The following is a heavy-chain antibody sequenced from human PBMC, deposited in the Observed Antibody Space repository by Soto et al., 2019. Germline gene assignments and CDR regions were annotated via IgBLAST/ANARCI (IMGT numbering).Heavy chain of an antibody. CDR3: VKEGHQLRYFDWLLTDDAFDI. CDR1: GFTFSSYA. Sequence: GGSLRLSCSASGFTFSSYAMHWVRQAPGKGLEYVSAISSNGGSTYYADSVKGRFTISRDNSKNTLYLQMSSLRAEDTAVYYCVKEGHQLRYFDWLLTDDAFDIWGQGTMVTVSS. J-gene: IGHJ3*02. D-gene: IGHD3-9*01. CDR2: ISSNGGST. V-gene: IGHV3-64D*08.